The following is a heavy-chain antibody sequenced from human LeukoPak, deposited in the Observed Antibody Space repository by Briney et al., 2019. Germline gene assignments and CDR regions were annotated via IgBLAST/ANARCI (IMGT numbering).Heavy chain of an antibody. CDR1: GGSISSGGYY. Sequence: SETLSLTRTVSGGSISSGGYYWSWIRQHPGEGLEWIGYIYYSGSTYYNPSLKSRVTISVDTSKNQFSLKLSSVTAADTAVYYCARAEAYDAFDIWGQGTMVTVSS. V-gene: IGHV4-31*03. CDR2: IYYSGST. CDR3: ARAEAYDAFDI. D-gene: IGHD5-12*01. J-gene: IGHJ3*02.